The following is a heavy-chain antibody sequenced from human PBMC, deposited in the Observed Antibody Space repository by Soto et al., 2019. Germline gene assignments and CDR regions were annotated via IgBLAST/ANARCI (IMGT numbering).Heavy chain of an antibody. D-gene: IGHD3-10*01. CDR1: GFIVSSNY. Sequence: EVRLVESGGGLVQPGGSLRLSCAASGFIVSSNYMTWVRQAPGKGLEWVSLLYSGGATHYAASVKGRFTISSHSSQNTLFLQTNSLRTEDTATYYCVRGRYGSEIHWGQGTKVTVSS. CDR2: LYSGGAT. CDR3: VRGRYGSEIH. J-gene: IGHJ4*02. V-gene: IGHV3-53*04.